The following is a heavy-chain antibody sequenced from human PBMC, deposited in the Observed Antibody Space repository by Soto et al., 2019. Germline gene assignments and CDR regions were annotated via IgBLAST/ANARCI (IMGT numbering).Heavy chain of an antibody. D-gene: IGHD6-19*01. V-gene: IGHV6-1*01. CDR3: ARAGAVAGKENWFDP. J-gene: IGHJ5*02. Sequence: SQTLSLTCAISGDSVSSNSAAWNWIRQSPSRGLEWLGSTYDRSKWYNDYAVTVKNRITINPETYKNKFSLQLNSVTPEDTAVYYCARAGAVAGKENWFDPWGQGTLVTVSS. CDR1: GDSVSSNSAA. CDR2: TYDRSKWYN.